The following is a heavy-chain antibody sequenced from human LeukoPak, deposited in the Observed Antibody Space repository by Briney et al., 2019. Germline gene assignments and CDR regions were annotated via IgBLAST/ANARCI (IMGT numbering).Heavy chain of an antibody. CDR2: IDYSGNT. Sequence: SETLSLTCTVSGDASSRSRYYWGWIRQSPGKGLEWIGSIDYSGNTDYNPSLKSRVSLSVDTSKKQFSLKLNYCEGSGNYNAAFDIWGQGTMVTVSS. J-gene: IGHJ3*02. CDR1: GDASSRSRYY. V-gene: IGHV4-39*07. D-gene: IGHD3-10*01. CDR3: DI.